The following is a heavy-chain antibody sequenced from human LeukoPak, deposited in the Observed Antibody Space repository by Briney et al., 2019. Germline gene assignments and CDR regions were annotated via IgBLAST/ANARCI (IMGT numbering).Heavy chain of an antibody. V-gene: IGHV1-69*13. D-gene: IGHD4-17*01. CDR1: GGTFTSYA. J-gene: IGHJ4*02. CDR3: ARSDDYGDYPDPGAFDY. CDR2: IIPIFGTA. Sequence: SVKVSCKASGGTFTSYAISWVRQAPGQGLEWMGGIIPIFGTANYAQKFQGRVTITADESTSTAYMELSSLRSEDTAVYYCARSDDYGDYPDPGAFDYWGQGTLVTVSS.